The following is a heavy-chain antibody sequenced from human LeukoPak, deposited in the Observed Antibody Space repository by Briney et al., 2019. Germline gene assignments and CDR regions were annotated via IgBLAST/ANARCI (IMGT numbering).Heavy chain of an antibody. Sequence: ASVKVSCKASGYTFTSYYMHWVRQAPGQGLEWMGIINPSGGATNYAQKFQGRVTMTRDTSTSTVYMELSSLRSEDTAVYYCARALAGYFDYWGQGTLVTVSS. CDR3: ARALAGYFDY. CDR2: INPSGGAT. J-gene: IGHJ4*02. CDR1: GYTFTSYY. V-gene: IGHV1-46*01. D-gene: IGHD6-19*01.